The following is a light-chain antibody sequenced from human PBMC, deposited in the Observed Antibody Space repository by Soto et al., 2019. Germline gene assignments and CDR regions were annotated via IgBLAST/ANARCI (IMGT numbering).Light chain of an antibody. Sequence: IVMTQSPATLSVSPGERATLSCRASQSVSSNLAWYQQKPGQAPRLLIYGASTRATGIPARFSGSGSGTDFTLTITSLEPEDFAVYYCQQYGSSLITFGQGTRLEIK. CDR1: QSVSSN. CDR2: GAS. V-gene: IGKV3-15*01. CDR3: QQYGSSLIT. J-gene: IGKJ5*01.